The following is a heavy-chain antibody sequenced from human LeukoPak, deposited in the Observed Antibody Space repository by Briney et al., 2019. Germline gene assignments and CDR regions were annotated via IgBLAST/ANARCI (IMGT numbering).Heavy chain of an antibody. CDR2: IKQDGSEK. D-gene: IGHD6-19*01. CDR3: AREGIGATGWQFDY. Sequence: PGGSLRLSCAASGFTFSYYCMSWVRQAPGKGLEWVANIKQDGSEKYYVESVKGRFTSSRDNAKNSLYLQMNSLRAEDTAVYYCAREGIGATGWQFDYWGLGTLVTVSS. J-gene: IGHJ4*02. V-gene: IGHV3-7*04. CDR1: GFTFSYYC.